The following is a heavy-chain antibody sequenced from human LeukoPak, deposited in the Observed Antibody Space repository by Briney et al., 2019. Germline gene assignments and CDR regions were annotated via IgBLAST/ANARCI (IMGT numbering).Heavy chain of an antibody. CDR2: ISGSGGST. D-gene: IGHD6-19*01. Sequence: GGSLRLFCAASGFTFSSYAMSWVRQAPGKGLEWVSAISGSGGSTYYADSVKGRFTISRDNSKNTLYLQMNSLRAEDTAVYYCAKNPGPGIAVAGTLDVWGKGTTVTVSS. J-gene: IGHJ6*04. V-gene: IGHV3-23*01. CDR3: AKNPGPGIAVAGTLDV. CDR1: GFTFSSYA.